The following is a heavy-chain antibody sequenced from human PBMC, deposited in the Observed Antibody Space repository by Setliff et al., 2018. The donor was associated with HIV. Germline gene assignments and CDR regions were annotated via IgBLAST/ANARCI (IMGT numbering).Heavy chain of an antibody. J-gene: IGHJ3*02. V-gene: IGHV3-30*07. CDR1: GYTFTGYY. CDR2: ISYDGSEQ. D-gene: IGHD3-9*01. CDR3: ARDPYNTVTVNFGAFDI. Sequence: SCKASGYTFTGYYMHWVRQAPGKGLEWVSVISYDGSEQYYVASVKGRFTISRDNFKNSLYLQMTSLRVEDTAVYYCARDPYNTVTVNFGAFDIWGQGTMVTVSS.